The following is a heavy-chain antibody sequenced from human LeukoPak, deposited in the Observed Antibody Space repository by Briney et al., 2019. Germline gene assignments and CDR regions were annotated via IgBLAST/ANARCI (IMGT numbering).Heavy chain of an antibody. CDR3: AKDRGDYYDSSGYYSGGFDI. J-gene: IGHJ3*02. D-gene: IGHD3-22*01. Sequence: PGGSLRLSCAASGFTFSSYGMHWVRQAPGKGLEWVAVISYDGSNKYYADSVKGRFTISRDNSKNTLYLQMNSLRAEDTAVYHCAKDRGDYYDSSGYYSGGFDIWGQGTMVTVSS. V-gene: IGHV3-30*18. CDR1: GFTFSSYG. CDR2: ISYDGSNK.